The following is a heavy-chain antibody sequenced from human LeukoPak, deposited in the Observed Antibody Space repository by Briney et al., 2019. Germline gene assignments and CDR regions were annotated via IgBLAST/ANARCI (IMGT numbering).Heavy chain of an antibody. J-gene: IGHJ5*02. V-gene: IGHV1-69*04. D-gene: IGHD3-10*01. CDR3: ARGGSNYGSGKDWFDP. CDR1: GGTFSSYA. Sequence: SVKVSCKASGGTFSSYAISWVRQAPGQGLEWMGRIIPILGIANYAQKFQGRVTITADKSTSTAYMELSSLRSEDTAVYYCARGGSNYGSGKDWFDPWGQGTLVTVSS. CDR2: IIPILGIA.